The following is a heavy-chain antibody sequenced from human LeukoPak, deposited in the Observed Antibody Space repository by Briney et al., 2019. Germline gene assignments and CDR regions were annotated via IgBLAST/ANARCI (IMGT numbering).Heavy chain of an antibody. D-gene: IGHD3-10*01. CDR3: TRKIFGSGSYPDY. V-gene: IGHV3-33*01. CDR2: IWHDASHT. J-gene: IGHJ4*02. CDR1: GFTFSTYA. Sequence: GGSLRLSCAASGFTFSTYAMHWVRQAPGKGLEWVALIWHDASHTFYTDPVKGRFTIYRDNSKNTVYLQMNSLRGEDTSVYYCTRKIFGSGSYPDYWGQGTLVTVSS.